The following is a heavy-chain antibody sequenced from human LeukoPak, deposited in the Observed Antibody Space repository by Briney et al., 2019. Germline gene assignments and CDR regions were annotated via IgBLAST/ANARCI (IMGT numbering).Heavy chain of an antibody. Sequence: GGSLRLSCAASGFTVSSNYMSWVRQAPGKGLEWVSVIYSGGSTYYADSVKGRFTISRDNSKNTLYLQMNSLRAEDTAVYYCARVRAVAGIRYWYFDLWGRGTLVTASS. D-gene: IGHD6-19*01. CDR1: GFTVSSNY. CDR3: ARVRAVAGIRYWYFDL. J-gene: IGHJ2*01. CDR2: IYSGGST. V-gene: IGHV3-53*01.